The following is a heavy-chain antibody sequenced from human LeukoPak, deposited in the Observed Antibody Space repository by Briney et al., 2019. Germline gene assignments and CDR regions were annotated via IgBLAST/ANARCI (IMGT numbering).Heavy chain of an antibody. CDR3: ARRAGCGGNCFINYFDS. CDR1: GGTFSSYA. J-gene: IGHJ4*02. CDR2: IVPTPAIT. V-gene: IGHV1-69*04. D-gene: IGHD2-21*01. Sequence: SVRVSCKVSGGTFSSYAISWVRQAPGQGLEWMGRIVPTPAITNYAQNLQGRVTITADKSSNTVYMELSSLRSEDTAVYYCARRAGCGGNCFINYFDSWGQGTLVTVSS.